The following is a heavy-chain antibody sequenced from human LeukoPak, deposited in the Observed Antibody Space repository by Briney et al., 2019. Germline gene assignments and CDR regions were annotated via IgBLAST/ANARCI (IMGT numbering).Heavy chain of an antibody. V-gene: IGHV4-59*01. D-gene: IGHD2-21*02. CDR1: GDSIY. J-gene: IGHJ4*02. CDR3: ATVTPHPRYFDH. CDR2: VYYSVAT. Sequence: SETLSLTCTVSGDSIYWSWVRQSPGKGLQWIGTVYYSVATNYNPSLASRVTMSLDMSKSQFSLKLSSVTAADTAIYYCATVTPHPRYFDHWGQGTLVTVSS.